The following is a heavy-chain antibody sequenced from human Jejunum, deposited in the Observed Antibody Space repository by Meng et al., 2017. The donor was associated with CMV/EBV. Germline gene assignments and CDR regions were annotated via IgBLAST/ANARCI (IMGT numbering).Heavy chain of an antibody. Sequence: CKVSGGKFRSYVTNWVRQAPGQGLEWMGWIRGYNGNTNYAQRLQGRLTMTQDTSTNTAYMELTSLTSDDTAVYYCARSGINDYGFFDYWGQGSLVTVSS. D-gene: IGHD4/OR15-4a*01. V-gene: IGHV1-18*01. CDR1: GGKFRSYV. J-gene: IGHJ4*02. CDR2: IRGYNGNT. CDR3: ARSGINDYGFFDY.